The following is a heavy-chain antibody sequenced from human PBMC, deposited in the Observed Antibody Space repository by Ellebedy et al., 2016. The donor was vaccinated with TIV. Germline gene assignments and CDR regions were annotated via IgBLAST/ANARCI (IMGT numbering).Heavy chain of an antibody. CDR2: IWYDGSNK. V-gene: IGHV3-33*01. J-gene: IGHJ4*02. CDR3: ARSQLGSSRWSIDI. CDR1: GFTFSSYG. D-gene: IGHD6-19*01. Sequence: GESLKISCAASGFTFSSYGMHWVRQAPGKGLESVAVIWYDGSNKYYADSVQGRFTISRDISKNSLYLQLNSLRAEDTAVYYCARSQLGSSRWSIDIWGQGTLVTVSS.